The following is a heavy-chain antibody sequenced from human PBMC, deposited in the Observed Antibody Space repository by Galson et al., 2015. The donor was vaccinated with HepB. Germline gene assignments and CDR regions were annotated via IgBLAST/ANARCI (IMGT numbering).Heavy chain of an antibody. CDR1: GGSFRDYY. J-gene: IGHJ6*02. Sequence: SETLSLTCAVDGGSFRDYYWTWTRQSPGKGLEWIGEIDHTGSTNYNPSLKSRVTMSVDRSKTQFSLKLSSVTAADTAVYYCARAYGDFEILDYYYHMDVWAKGPRSPSH. CDR3: ARAYGDFEILDYYYHMDV. V-gene: IGHV4-34*01. D-gene: IGHD4-17*01. CDR2: IDHTGST.